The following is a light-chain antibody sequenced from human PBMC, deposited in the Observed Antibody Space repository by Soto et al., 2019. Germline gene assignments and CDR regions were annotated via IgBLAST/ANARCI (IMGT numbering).Light chain of an antibody. J-gene: IGKJ2*01. CDR2: DAS. V-gene: IGKV3-11*01. CDR3: HQRSNWPQT. Sequence: EIVLTQSPAPLSLSPGERATLSCRASQSVSSYLAWYQQRPGQAPRLLIYDASSRATGVPARFSGSGYGTDFTLTISSLEPGDFAVYYCHQRSNWPQTFGQGTKLEIK. CDR1: QSVSSY.